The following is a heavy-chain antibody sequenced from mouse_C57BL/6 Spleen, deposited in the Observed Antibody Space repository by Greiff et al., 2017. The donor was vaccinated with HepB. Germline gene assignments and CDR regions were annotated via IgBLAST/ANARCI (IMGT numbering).Heavy chain of an antibody. J-gene: IGHJ1*03. CDR2: IYPGDGDT. CDR3: ARWDSNYGYFDV. Sequence: QVQLKESGAELVKPGASVKISCKASGYAFSSYWMNWVKQRPGKGLEWIGQIYPGDGDTNYNGKFKGKATLTADKSSSTAYMQRSSLTSEDSAVYFCARWDSNYGYFDVWGTGTTVTVSS. D-gene: IGHD2-5*01. CDR1: GYAFSSYW. V-gene: IGHV1-80*01.